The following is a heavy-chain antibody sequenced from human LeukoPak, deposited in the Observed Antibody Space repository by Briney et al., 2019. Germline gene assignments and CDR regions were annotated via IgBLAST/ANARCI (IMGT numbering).Heavy chain of an antibody. V-gene: IGHV4-61*10. J-gene: IGHJ3*02. CDR1: GGSISSGSYS. CDR3: ARHLYWEPAAFDI. Sequence: SETLSLTCTVSGGSISSGSYSWSWIRQPAGKGLEWIGYIYYSGSTNYNPSLKSRVTISVDTSKNQFSLKLSSVTAADTAVYYCARHLYWEPAAFDIWGQGTMVTVSS. D-gene: IGHD1-26*01. CDR2: IYYSGST.